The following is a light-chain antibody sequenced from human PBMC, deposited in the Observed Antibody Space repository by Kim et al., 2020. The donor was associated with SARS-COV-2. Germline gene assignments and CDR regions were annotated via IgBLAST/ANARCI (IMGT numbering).Light chain of an antibody. V-gene: IGKV1-5*03. J-gene: IGKJ1*01. CDR3: QQYNSPWT. CDR1: QSISSW. Sequence: DIQMTQSPSTLSASVGDRVTITCRASQSISSWLAWYQQKPGKAPKLLIYRASSLESGVPSRFSGTGSETEFTLTISSLQPYDFATYYCQQYNSPWTFGQGTKVDIK. CDR2: RAS.